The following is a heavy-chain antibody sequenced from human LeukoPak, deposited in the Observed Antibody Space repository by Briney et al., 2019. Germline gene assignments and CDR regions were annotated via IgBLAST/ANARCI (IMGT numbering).Heavy chain of an antibody. Sequence: GGSLRLSCTASGFTFNSYSMNWVRQAPGKGLEWAAYISGSGGTIYYADSVKGRFTISRDNSKNTLYFQRNSLRADDTAVYFCARRQYGSGSYVTWGQGTLVTVSS. J-gene: IGHJ5*02. V-gene: IGHV3-48*01. CDR3: ARRQYGSGSYVT. D-gene: IGHD3-10*01. CDR2: ISGSGGTI. CDR1: GFTFNSYS.